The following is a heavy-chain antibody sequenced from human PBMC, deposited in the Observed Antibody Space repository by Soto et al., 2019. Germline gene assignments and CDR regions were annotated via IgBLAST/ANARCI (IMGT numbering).Heavy chain of an antibody. CDR3: ARDQGSHPGD. D-gene: IGHD6-13*01. CDR1: GGSISSDNW. CDR2: IHHSGST. Sequence: QVQLQESGPGLVRPSGTVSLTCAVSGGSISSDNWWSWLRQPPGKGLEWIGEIHHSGSTNYNPSLKSRVTMSVFPHKNLFSLTLNSVTAADTAFDCCARDQGSHPGDWGQGTLVSASS. J-gene: IGHJ4*02. V-gene: IGHV4-4*01.